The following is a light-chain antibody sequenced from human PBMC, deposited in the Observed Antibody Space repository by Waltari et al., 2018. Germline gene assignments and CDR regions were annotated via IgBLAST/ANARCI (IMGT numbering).Light chain of an antibody. CDR1: QSISSY. V-gene: IGKV1-39*01. CDR3: QQSYSTHLT. CDR2: AAS. J-gene: IGKJ4*01. Sequence: IQMTQPPSLPSASVGDGVTPTCRASQSISSYLNWYQQKPGKAPKLLIYAASSLQSGVPSRFSGSGSGTDFTLTISSLQPEDFATYYCQQSYSTHLTFGGGTKVEIK.